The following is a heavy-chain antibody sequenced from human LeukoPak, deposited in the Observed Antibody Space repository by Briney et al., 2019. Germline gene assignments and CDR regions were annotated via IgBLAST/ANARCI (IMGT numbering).Heavy chain of an antibody. V-gene: IGHV4-59*01. CDR1: GGSISSYY. CDR2: IYYSGST. CDR3: ARVYCSSTSCYAFDI. D-gene: IGHD2-2*01. J-gene: IGHJ3*02. Sequence: SETLSLTCTVSGGSISSYYWRWIRLPPGKELEWIGCIYYSGSTNYNPSLKSRVTISVDTSKNQFSLKLSSVTAADTAVYYCARVYCSSTSCYAFDIWGQGTMVTVSS.